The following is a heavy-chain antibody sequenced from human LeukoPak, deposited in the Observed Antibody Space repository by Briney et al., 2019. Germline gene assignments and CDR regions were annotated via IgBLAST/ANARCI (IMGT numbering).Heavy chain of an antibody. CDR2: IKGDGSER. CDR3: AKGGQYFQP. Sequence: GGSLRLSCAVSGFSISNYWMTWVRQAPGKGLEWVANIKGDGSERYYVDSVKGRFTISRDNAKNSLYLQMISLRVEDTAVYHCAKGGQYFQPWGHGTLVTVSS. CDR1: GFSISNYW. V-gene: IGHV3-7*01. J-gene: IGHJ1*01.